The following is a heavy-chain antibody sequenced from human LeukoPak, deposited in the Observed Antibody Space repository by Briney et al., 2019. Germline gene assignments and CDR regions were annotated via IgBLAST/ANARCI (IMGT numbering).Heavy chain of an antibody. D-gene: IGHD4-23*01. J-gene: IGHJ4*02. CDR3: ARERSTVDPFDY. CDR1: GFTLSSYW. Sequence: GGSLRLSCAASGFTLSSYWMHWVRQPPGKGLVWVSRTNSDGSTTSYADSVKGRFTISRDNAKNTLYLQMNSLRAEDTAVYYCARERSTVDPFDYWGQGTLVTVSS. V-gene: IGHV3-74*01. CDR2: TNSDGSTT.